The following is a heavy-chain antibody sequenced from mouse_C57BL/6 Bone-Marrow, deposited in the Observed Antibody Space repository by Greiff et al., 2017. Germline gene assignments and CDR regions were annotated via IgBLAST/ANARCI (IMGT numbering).Heavy chain of an antibody. D-gene: IGHD1-1*01. CDR3: ERSGCLYYGSSYGY. CDR1: GYTFTSYG. Sequence: QVQLQQSGAELARPGASVTLSCKASGYTFTSYGISWVKQRTGQGLEWIGEIYPRSGNTYYNEKFKGKATMTADKSSSKAYMELRSLTSEDSAVYVGERSGCLYYGSSYGYWGQGTTLTVSS. CDR2: IYPRSGNT. V-gene: IGHV1-81*01. J-gene: IGHJ2*01.